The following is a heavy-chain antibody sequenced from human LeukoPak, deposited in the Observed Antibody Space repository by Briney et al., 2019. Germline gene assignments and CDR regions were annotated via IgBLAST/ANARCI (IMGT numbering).Heavy chain of an antibody. CDR3: AILSPRSHGY. V-gene: IGHV1-18*01. CDR1: GYSFILYG. Sequence: GASVKVSCKTSGYSFILYGISWVRQAPGQGPEWMGWISTSTGDTKYTQKFQGRVTLTTDTSTSTAYMELSSLRSDDTAVYYCAILSPRSHGYWGQGTLVTVSS. CDR2: ISTSTGDT. J-gene: IGHJ4*02.